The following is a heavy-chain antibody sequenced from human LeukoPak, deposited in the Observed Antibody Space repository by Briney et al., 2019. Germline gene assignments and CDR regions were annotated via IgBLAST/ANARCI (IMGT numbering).Heavy chain of an antibody. D-gene: IGHD6-19*01. CDR3: ASSGWYDSEYFHH. J-gene: IGHJ1*01. V-gene: IGHV4-59*01. CDR1: GGSISSYY. CDR2: IYYSGST. Sequence: PSETLSLTCTVSGGSISSYYWSWIRQPPGKGLEWIGYIYYSGSTNYNPSLKSRVTISVDTSKNQFSLKLSSVTAADTAVYYCASSGWYDSEYFHHWGQGTLVTVSS.